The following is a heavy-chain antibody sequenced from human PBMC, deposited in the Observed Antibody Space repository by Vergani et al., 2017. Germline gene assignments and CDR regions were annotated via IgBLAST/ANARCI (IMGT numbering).Heavy chain of an antibody. J-gene: IGHJ6*02. CDR2: IKSTFDRGTT. CDR3: TTDPRYCGDGSCXWLRDHHYYGMDV. CDR1: GFSFMNAW. Sequence: EVQLVESGGGIVKPGGSLRLSCVASGFSFMNAWMNWVRRTPGKGLEWVGRIKSTFDRGTTDYAAAVKGRFTISRDDSKNTLFLQMNGLKTEDIGVYYCTTDPRYCGDGSCXWLRDHHYYGMDVWGQGTTVTVSS. D-gene: IGHD2-21*01. V-gene: IGHV3-15*07.